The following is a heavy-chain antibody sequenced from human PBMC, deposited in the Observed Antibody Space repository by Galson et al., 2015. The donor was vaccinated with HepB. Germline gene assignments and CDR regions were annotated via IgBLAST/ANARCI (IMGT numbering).Heavy chain of an antibody. Sequence: SLRLSCAASGFTVSTHYMSWVRQPPGKGLEWVSVFYVGGATYYAPSVEGRFTISRDNSRNTVYLQMNSLRVEDTALYYCARGSGWNYWGHWGQGTLVTVSS. CDR2: FYVGGAT. CDR1: GFTVSTHY. CDR3: ARGSGWNYWGH. J-gene: IGHJ4*02. D-gene: IGHD1-7*01. V-gene: IGHV3-53*01.